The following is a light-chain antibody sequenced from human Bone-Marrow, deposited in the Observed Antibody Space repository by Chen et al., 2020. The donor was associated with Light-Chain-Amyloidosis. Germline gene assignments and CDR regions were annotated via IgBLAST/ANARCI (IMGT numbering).Light chain of an antibody. Sequence: DIVMTQSPDSLAVSLGSRAPINCKSSQSVLYSSNNKNDLAWDQQKPGQPPKLLIYWASTRESGVPDRCRGSGAGTDFTLTISSLQAEDVAVYYCQQYYSTPRTFGQGTKVEIK. CDR1: QSVLYSSNNKND. V-gene: IGKV4-1*01. J-gene: IGKJ1*01. CDR2: WAS. CDR3: QQYYSTPRT.